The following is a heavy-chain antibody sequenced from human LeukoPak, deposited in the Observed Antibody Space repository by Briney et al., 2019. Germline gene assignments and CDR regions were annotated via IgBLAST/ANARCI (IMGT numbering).Heavy chain of an antibody. J-gene: IGHJ4*02. D-gene: IGHD2-2*02. CDR3: ARGGYCSSTSCYNSDVSYY. Sequence: ASVKVSCKASGYTFTTYGISWVRQAPGQGLEWMGWISAYNGNTNYAQKLQGRVPMTTDTSTSTAYMELRSLRSDDTAVYYCARGGYCSSTSCYNSDVSYYWGQGTLVTVSS. CDR1: GYTFTTYG. CDR2: ISAYNGNT. V-gene: IGHV1-18*01.